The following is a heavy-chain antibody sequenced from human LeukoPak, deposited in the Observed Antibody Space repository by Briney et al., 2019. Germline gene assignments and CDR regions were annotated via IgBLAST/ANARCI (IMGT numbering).Heavy chain of an antibody. V-gene: IGHV1-3*01. J-gene: IGHJ4*02. CDR3: ARRAAYSGCDLKGFDY. CDR1: GYTFTSYA. D-gene: IGHD5-12*01. CDR2: INAGNGNT. Sequence: ASVKVSCKASGYTFTSYAMHWVRQAPGQRLEWMGWINAGNGNTKYSQKFQGRVTITRDTSASTAYMELSSLRSEDTAVYYCARRAAYSGCDLKGFDYWGQGTLVTVSS.